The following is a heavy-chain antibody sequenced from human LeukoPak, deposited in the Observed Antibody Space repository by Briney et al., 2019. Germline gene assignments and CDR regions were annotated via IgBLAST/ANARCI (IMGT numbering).Heavy chain of an antibody. CDR2: IGGSSTSL. CDR3: ARNAFDM. CDR1: GFTFSTYA. V-gene: IGHV3-21*01. Sequence: GGSLRLSCGASGFTFSTYAMNWVRQAPGEGLGWVSSIGGSSTSLYYADSLKGRFTISRDNAKNSLYLQLNSLRAEDTALYYCARNAFDMWGQGTMVTVSS. J-gene: IGHJ3*02.